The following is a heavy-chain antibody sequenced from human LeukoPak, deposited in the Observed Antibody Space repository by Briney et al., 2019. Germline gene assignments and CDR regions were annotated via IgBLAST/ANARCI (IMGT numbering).Heavy chain of an antibody. CDR3: ARDRRSGSCLDY. V-gene: IGHV1-46*01. Sequence: ASVKVSCKASGYTFTSYYMHWVRQAPGQGLEWMGIINPSGGSTSYAQKFQGRVTTTRDMSTSTVYMELSSLRSEDTAVYYCARDRRSGSCLDYWGQGTLVTVSS. J-gene: IGHJ4*02. CDR1: GYTFTSYY. D-gene: IGHD1-26*01. CDR2: INPSGGST.